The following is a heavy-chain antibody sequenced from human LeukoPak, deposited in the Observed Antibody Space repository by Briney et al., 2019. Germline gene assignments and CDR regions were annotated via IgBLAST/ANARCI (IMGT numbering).Heavy chain of an antibody. Sequence: RASVKVSCKASGYTFTSYDINWVRQATGQGLEWMGWMNPNSGNTGYAQKFQGRVTMTRNTSISTAYMELSSLRSDDTAVYYCASILIFGVVIIPPVYWGQGTLVTVSS. CDR1: GYTFTSYD. CDR3: ASILIFGVVIIPPVY. CDR2: MNPNSGNT. D-gene: IGHD3/OR15-3a*01. J-gene: IGHJ4*02. V-gene: IGHV1-8*02.